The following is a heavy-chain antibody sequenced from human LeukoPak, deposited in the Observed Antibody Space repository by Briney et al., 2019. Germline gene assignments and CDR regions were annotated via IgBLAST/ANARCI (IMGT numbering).Heavy chain of an antibody. Sequence: GGSLRLSCAASGFTFSGYEMNWVRQAPGKGLEWVSYISGTGGTVYYADSVKGRFTISRDNVKKFLFLQMNSLRAEGTALYYCAREGAGTYAHDAFDIWGQGTMVTVSS. CDR3: AREGAGTYAHDAFDI. D-gene: IGHD1-26*01. J-gene: IGHJ3*02. CDR1: GFTFSGYE. V-gene: IGHV3-48*03. CDR2: ISGTGGTV.